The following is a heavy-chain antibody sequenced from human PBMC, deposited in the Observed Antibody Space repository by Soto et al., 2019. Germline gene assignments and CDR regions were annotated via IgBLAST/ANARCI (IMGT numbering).Heavy chain of an antibody. CDR3: ARVNTGSLYLAANYGMDV. J-gene: IGHJ6*02. D-gene: IGHD6-6*01. Sequence: GSLRLSCAASGFTFSSYSMNWVRQAPGKGLEWVSSISSSSSYIYYADSVKGRFTISRDNAKNSLYLQMNSLRAEDTAVYYCARVNTGSLYLAANYGMDVWGQGTTVTVSS. CDR1: GFTFSSYS. V-gene: IGHV3-21*01. CDR2: ISSSSSYI.